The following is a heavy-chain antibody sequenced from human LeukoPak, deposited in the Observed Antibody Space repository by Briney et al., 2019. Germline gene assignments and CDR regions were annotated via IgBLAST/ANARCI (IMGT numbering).Heavy chain of an antibody. CDR1: GFTFSSYA. CDR2: ISYDGSNK. V-gene: IGHV3-30-3*01. J-gene: IGHJ4*02. Sequence: GGSLRLSCAASGFTFSSYAMHWVRQAPGKGLEWVAVISYDGSNKYYADSVKGRFTISRDNSKNTLYPQMNSLRAEDTAVYYCARDVRNWGQGTLVTVSS. CDR3: ARDVRN.